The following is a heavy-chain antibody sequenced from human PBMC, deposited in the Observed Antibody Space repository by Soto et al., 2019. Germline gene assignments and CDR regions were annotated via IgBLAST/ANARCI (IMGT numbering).Heavy chain of an antibody. D-gene: IGHD6-19*01. J-gene: IGHJ2*01. CDR2: INAGNGNT. V-gene: IGHV1-3*01. CDR3: ARGRGRAVAGVGYFDI. Sequence: QVQFVQSGAEVKKPGASVKVSCKASGYTFTSYALHWVRQAPGQRLEWMGWINAGNGNTKYSQKFQGRVTITRDTSASNAYMELRSLRSEDPAVYYCARGRGRAVAGVGYFDIWGRGTLVTVSS. CDR1: GYTFTSYA.